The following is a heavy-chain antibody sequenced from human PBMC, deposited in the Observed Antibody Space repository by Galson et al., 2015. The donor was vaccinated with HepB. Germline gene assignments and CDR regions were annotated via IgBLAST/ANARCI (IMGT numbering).Heavy chain of an antibody. CDR2: IYSGGST. J-gene: IGHJ6*02. V-gene: IGHV3-53*04. CDR1: GFTVSSNY. D-gene: IGHD5-24*01. CDR3: VRVAGYKGARYYYGMDV. Sequence: SLRLSCAASGFTVSSNYMSWVRQAPGKGLEWVSVIYSGGSTYYADSVKGRFTISRHNSKNTLYLQMNSLRAEDTAVYYCVRVAGYKGARYYYGMDVWGQGTTVTVSS.